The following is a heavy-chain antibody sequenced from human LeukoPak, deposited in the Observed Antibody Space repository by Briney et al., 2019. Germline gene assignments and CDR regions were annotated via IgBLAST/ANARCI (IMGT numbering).Heavy chain of an antibody. CDR1: GYIFTSYW. D-gene: IGHD6-13*01. CDR2: IYPGDSDT. J-gene: IGHJ4*02. CDR3: ARRTIAAAGLYYFDY. V-gene: IGHV5-51*01. Sequence: GESLKISCKGSGYIFTSYWIGWVRQMPGKGLEWMGIIYPGDSDTRYSPSFQGQVTISADKSISTAYLQWSSLKASDTAMYYCARRTIAAAGLYYFDYWGQGTLVTVSS.